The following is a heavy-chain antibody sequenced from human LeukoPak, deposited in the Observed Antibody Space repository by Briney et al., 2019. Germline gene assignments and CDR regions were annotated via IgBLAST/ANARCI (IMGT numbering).Heavy chain of an antibody. CDR2: IDPNSGGT. D-gene: IGHD6-13*01. CDR3: ASDRGGSSWYLDY. J-gene: IGHJ4*02. Sequence: ASVKVSCKASGYTFTGYYMHWVRQAPGQGLAGMGWIDPNSGGTNYAQKFQGRVTMTRDTSISTVYMELSSLRSDDTAVYYCASDRGGSSWYLDYWGQGTLVTVSS. CDR1: GYTFTGYY. V-gene: IGHV1-2*02.